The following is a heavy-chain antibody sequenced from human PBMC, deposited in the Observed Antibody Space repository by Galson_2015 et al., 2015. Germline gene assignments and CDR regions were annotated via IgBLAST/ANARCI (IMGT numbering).Heavy chain of an antibody. CDR1: GGSISSGDYY. Sequence: TLSLTCTVSGGSISSGDYYWSWIRQPPGKGLEWIGYIYYSGSTYYNPSLKSRVTISVDTSKNQFSLKLSSVTAADTAVYYCARDNHNIVVVPAADLGAFDIWGQGTIVTVSS. CDR3: ARDNHNIVVVPAADLGAFDI. CDR2: IYYSGST. V-gene: IGHV4-30-4*01. D-gene: IGHD2-2*01. J-gene: IGHJ3*02.